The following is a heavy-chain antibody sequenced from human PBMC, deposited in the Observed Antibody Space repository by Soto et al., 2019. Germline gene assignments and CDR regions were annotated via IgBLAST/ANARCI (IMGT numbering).Heavy chain of an antibody. CDR3: ARTATYYDFWSGHEENWFDP. CDR1: GCTFTSYG. Sequence: APVPVSCKDSGCTFTSYGGSWVGQAAGQGLEWMGWISAYNGNTNYAQKLQGRVTMTTDTSTSTTYMELRSLRSDDTAVYYCARTATYYDFWSGHEENWFDPWGQGTLVTVSS. J-gene: IGHJ5*02. CDR2: ISAYNGNT. V-gene: IGHV1-18*04. D-gene: IGHD3-3*01.